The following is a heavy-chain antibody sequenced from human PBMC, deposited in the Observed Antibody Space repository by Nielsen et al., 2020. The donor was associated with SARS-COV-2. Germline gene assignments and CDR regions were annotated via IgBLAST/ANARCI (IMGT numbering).Heavy chain of an antibody. D-gene: IGHD6-13*01. CDR1: GGSFSGYY. Sequence: SETLSLTCAVYGGSFSGYYWSWIRQPPGKGLEWIGEINHSGSTNYNPSLKSRVTISVDTSKNQFSLKLSSVTAADTAVYYCARGDLYTGYSSSWYWDGWFDPWGQGTLVTVSS. CDR3: ARGDLYTGYSSSWYWDGWFDP. J-gene: IGHJ5*02. V-gene: IGHV4-34*01. CDR2: INHSGST.